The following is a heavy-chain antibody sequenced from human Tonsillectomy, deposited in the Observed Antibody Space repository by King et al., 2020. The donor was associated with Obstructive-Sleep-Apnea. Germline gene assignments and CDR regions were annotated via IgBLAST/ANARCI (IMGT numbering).Heavy chain of an antibody. CDR2: INTNTGNP. V-gene: IGHV7-4-1*02. CDR3: ARLTPSSTISWLDP. J-gene: IGHJ5*02. Sequence: VQLVESGSELKKPGASVKVSCKASGYTFSTYALNWVRQAPGQGLEWMGWINTNTGNPTYAQGFTGRFVFSLDTSVSTAYLQISSLKAEDTAVYYCARLTPSSTISWLDPWGQGTLVTVSS. CDR1: GYTFSTYA. D-gene: IGHD2-2*01.